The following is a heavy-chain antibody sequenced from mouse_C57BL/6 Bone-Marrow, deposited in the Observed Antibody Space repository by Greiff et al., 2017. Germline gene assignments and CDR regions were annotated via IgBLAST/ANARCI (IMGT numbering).Heavy chain of an antibody. J-gene: IGHJ3*01. CDR2: INPNNGGT. CDR1: GYTFTDYY. CDR3: AREGGRFFAY. V-gene: IGHV1-26*01. Sequence: EVQLQQSGPELVKPGASVKISCKASGYTFTDYYMNWVKQSHGKSLEWIGDINPNNGGTSYNQKFKGKATLTVDKSSSTAYMELRSLTSEDSAVYYGAREGGRFFAYWGQGTLVTVSA. D-gene: IGHD1-1*01.